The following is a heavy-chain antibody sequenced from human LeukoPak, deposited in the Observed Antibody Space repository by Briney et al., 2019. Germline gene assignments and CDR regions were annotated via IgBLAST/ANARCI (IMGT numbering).Heavy chain of an antibody. J-gene: IGHJ3*02. V-gene: IGHV4-59*01. CDR3: ARVGYNTAFDI. Sequence: SETLSLTCTVSGGSISTYYWRWIRQPPGKGLEWIGYIFYSGNTNYNPSLKSRVTISVDTSKSQFSLKLSSVTAADTAVYYCARVGYNTAFDIWGQGTMVTV. CDR1: GGSISTYY. D-gene: IGHD5-24*01. CDR2: IFYSGNT.